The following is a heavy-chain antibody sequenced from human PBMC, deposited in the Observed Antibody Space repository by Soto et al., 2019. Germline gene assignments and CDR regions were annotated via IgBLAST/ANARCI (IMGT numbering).Heavy chain of an antibody. CDR2: IKQDGSEK. D-gene: IGHD6-13*01. CDR3: ARGIAAAGKGYYYYYYGMDV. Sequence: GGSLRLSCAASGFTFSSYWMSWVRQAPGKGLEWVANIKQDGSEKYYVDSVKGRFTISRDNAKNSLYLQMNSLRAEDTAVYYCARGIAAAGKGYYYYYYGMDVWGRGTTVTVSS. V-gene: IGHV3-7*04. CDR1: GFTFSSYW. J-gene: IGHJ6*02.